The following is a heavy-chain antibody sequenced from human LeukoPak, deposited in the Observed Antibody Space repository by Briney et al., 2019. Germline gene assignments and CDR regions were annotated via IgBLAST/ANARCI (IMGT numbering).Heavy chain of an antibody. Sequence: GGSLRLSCAASGSTFNNYAMSWVRQAPGKGLEWVAVIWYDGTNKYYADSVRGRLTISRDTSNNMLYLQMNSLRAEDTAVYYCARVSESGNSDYWGQGTLVTVSS. CDR2: IWYDGTNK. V-gene: IGHV3-33*08. CDR1: GSTFNNYA. J-gene: IGHJ4*02. CDR3: ARVSESGNSDY. D-gene: IGHD4-23*01.